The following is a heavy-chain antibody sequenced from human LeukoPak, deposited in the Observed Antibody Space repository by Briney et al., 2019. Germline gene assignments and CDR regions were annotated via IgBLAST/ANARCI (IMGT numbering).Heavy chain of an antibody. CDR3: ARLGDSSSRLYYFDY. CDR1: GGSISSYY. D-gene: IGHD6-6*01. Sequence: SETLSLTCTVSGGSISSYYWSWIRQPPGKGLEWIGYFHYSGSTNYNPSLKSRVTISVDTSKNQFSLKLSSVTAADTAVYYRARLGDSSSRLYYFDYWGQGTLVTVSS. J-gene: IGHJ4*02. CDR2: FHYSGST. V-gene: IGHV4-59*08.